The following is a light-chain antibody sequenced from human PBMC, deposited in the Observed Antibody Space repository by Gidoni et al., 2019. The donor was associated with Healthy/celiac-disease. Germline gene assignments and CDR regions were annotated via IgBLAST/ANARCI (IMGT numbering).Light chain of an antibody. J-gene: IGKJ1*01. CDR1: QSISSY. V-gene: IGKV1-39*01. CDR2: AAS. Sequence: IHITQSPSSLSASVGDRVTITCRASQSISSYLYWYQQKPVKAPKLLIYAASSLQSGVPSRFSGSGSGTDFTLTISSLQPEDFATYYCQQSNSTPWTFGQGTKVEIK. CDR3: QQSNSTPWT.